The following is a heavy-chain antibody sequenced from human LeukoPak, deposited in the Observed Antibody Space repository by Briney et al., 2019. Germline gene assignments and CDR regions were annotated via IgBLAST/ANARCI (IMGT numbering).Heavy chain of an antibody. CDR1: GYSFTAYW. Sequence: GESLKSSCRGSGYSFTAYWVAWVRQTPGKGLDWMATIYHGDSATTYSPSFQGQVTIPADKSITTAYLQGSSLKASDTAMYYCARAAAGLGGFDYWGQGTLVTVSS. D-gene: IGHD6-13*01. J-gene: IGHJ4*02. V-gene: IGHV5-51*01. CDR2: IYHGDSAT. CDR3: ARAAAGLGGFDY.